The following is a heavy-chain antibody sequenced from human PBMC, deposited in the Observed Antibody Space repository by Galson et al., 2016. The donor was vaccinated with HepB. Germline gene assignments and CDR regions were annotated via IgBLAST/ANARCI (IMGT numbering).Heavy chain of an antibody. CDR1: GYTFTSHA. CDR2: INAGKGKT. V-gene: IGHV1-3*01. Sequence: SVKVSCKASGYTFTSHAMHWVRQAPGQRLEWMGWINAGKGKTKYLQQLQGRVTITSDTSASTAYMELSSQRSEDTAIYYCAREMGGDGTTVDYWGQGTLVTVAS. CDR3: AREMGGDGTTVDY. J-gene: IGHJ4*02. D-gene: IGHD1-14*01.